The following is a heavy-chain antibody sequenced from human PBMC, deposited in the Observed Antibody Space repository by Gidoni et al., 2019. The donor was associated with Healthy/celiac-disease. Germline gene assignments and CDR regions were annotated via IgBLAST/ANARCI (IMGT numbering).Heavy chain of an antibody. CDR2: IDWDDAK. V-gene: IGHV2-70*15. CDR3: ARIRGVATMDVGYYYYGMDV. Sequence: QVTLRESGPALVKPTQTLTLTCTFSGFSLSTSGMCLSWIRQPPGKALEWLARIDWDDAKYYSTSLKTRLTSSKDTSKNQVVLTMTNMDPVDTATYYCARIRGVATMDVGYYYYGMDVWGQGTTVTVSS. J-gene: IGHJ6*02. D-gene: IGHD5-12*01. CDR1: GFSLSTSGMC.